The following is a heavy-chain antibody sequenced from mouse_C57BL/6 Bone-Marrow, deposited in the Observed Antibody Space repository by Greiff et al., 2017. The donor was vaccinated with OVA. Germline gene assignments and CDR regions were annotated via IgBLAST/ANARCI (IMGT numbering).Heavy chain of an antibody. CDR2: IHPNSGST. D-gene: IGHD1-1*01. Sequence: QVQLKQPGAELVKPGASVKLSCKASGYTFTSYWMHWVKQRPGQGLEWIGMIHPNSGSTNYNEKFKSKATLAVDKSSSTAYMQLSSQTSDDSAVYYCAIALLYYWGQGTTLTVSS. CDR3: AIALLYY. J-gene: IGHJ2*01. V-gene: IGHV1-64*01. CDR1: GYTFTSYW.